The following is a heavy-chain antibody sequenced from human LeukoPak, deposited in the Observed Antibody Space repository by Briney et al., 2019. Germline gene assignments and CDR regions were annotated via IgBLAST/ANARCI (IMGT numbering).Heavy chain of an antibody. J-gene: IGHJ5*02. V-gene: IGHV4-39*07. D-gene: IGHD3-22*01. CDR2: IYYSGST. Sequence: SETLSLTCTVSGGSISSSSYYWGWIRQPPGKGLEWIGSIYYSGSTYYNPSLKSRVTISVDTSKNQFFLKLSSVTAADTAVYYCARGVYDSSGYLNWFDPWGQGTLVTVSS. CDR1: GGSISSSSYY. CDR3: ARGVYDSSGYLNWFDP.